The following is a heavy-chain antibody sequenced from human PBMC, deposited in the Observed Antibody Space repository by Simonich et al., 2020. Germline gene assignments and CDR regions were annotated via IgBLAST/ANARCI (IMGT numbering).Heavy chain of an antibody. V-gene: IGHV1-2*02. CDR2: INPNSGGK. CDR3: ARVRFEAFDI. Sequence: QVQLVQSGAEVKKPGASVKVSCKASGYTFTFYYIHWVRQAPGQGLEWMGWINPNSGGKNYAQKFQGRVTMTRDTSISTAYMELSRLRSDDTAVYYCARVRFEAFDIWGQGTMVTVSS. J-gene: IGHJ3*02. CDR1: GYTFTFYY.